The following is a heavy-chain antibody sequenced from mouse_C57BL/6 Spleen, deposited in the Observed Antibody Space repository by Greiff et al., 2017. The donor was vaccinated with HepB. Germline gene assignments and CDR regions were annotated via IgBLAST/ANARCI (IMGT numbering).Heavy chain of an antibody. CDR1: GFSFNTYA. V-gene: IGHV10-1*01. CDR3: VYDGYYAMDY. Sequence: EVQRVESGGGLVQPKGSLKLSCAASGFSFNTYAMNWVRQAPGKGLEWVARIRSKSNNYATYYADSVKDRFTISRDDSESMLYLQMNNLKTEDTAMYYCVYDGYYAMDYWGQGTSVTVSS. CDR2: IRSKSNNYAT. J-gene: IGHJ4*01. D-gene: IGHD2-3*01.